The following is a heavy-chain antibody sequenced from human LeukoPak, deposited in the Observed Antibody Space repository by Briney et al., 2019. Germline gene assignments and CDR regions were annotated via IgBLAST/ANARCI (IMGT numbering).Heavy chain of an antibody. J-gene: IGHJ4*02. CDR3: ARTSWLQFYFDY. CDR2: ISGSGCST. V-gene: IGHV3-23*01. CDR1: GFIYSNYV. D-gene: IGHD5-24*01. Sequence: PGGSLRLSCGASGFIYSNYVMSWVRQAPGKGLDWVSGISGSGCSTYYADSVKGRFTISRDNVKNTLYLQMNSLRVEDTAVYYCARTSWLQFYFDYWGQGTLVTVSS.